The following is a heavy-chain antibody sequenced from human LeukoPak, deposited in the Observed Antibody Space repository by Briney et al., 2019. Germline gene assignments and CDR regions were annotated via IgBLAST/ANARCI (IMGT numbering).Heavy chain of an antibody. V-gene: IGHV1-2*02. D-gene: IGHD4-17*01. CDR2: INPNSGGT. Sequence: ASVKVSCKASGYTFTGYYMHWVRQAPGQGLEWMGWINPNSGGTNYAQKFQGRVTMTRDTSISTAYMELSRLRSDDTAVYYCARAPNYGDYTASEHFQHWGQGTLVTVSS. J-gene: IGHJ1*01. CDR1: GYTFTGYY. CDR3: ARAPNYGDYTASEHFQH.